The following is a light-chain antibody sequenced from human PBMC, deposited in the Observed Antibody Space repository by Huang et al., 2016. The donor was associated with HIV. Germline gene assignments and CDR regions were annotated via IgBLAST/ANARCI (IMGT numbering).Light chain of an antibody. J-gene: IGKJ4*01. CDR2: VSF. Sequence: DIQMTQSQPSLSAFVGDRVTITCRASQKISAYLNWYQHKPGKAPMLLIYVSFSLQRGVPSRFSGSGSGTDFTLTISNLQPEDSATYYCQQSYSQVSFGGGTKVEVK. V-gene: IGKV1-39*01. CDR3: QQSYSQVS. CDR1: QKISAY.